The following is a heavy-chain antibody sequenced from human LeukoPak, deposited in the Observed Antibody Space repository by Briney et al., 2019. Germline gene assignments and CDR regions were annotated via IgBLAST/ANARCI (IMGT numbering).Heavy chain of an antibody. V-gene: IGHV3-20*04. Sequence: GGSLRLSCAASGFTFSSYWMHWVRQAPGKGLEWVSGINWNGGSTGYADSVKGRFTISRDNAKNSLYLQMNSLRAEDTALYYCARAQTGGGGSYYYYYYYYMDVWGKGTTVTVSS. CDR1: GFTFSSYW. J-gene: IGHJ6*03. D-gene: IGHD3-10*01. CDR2: INWNGGST. CDR3: ARAQTGGGGSYYYYYYYYMDV.